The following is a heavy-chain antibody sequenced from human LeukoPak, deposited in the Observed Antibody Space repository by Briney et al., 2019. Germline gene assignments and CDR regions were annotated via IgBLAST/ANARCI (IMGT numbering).Heavy chain of an antibody. CDR3: ARWDDSAWAFGT. CDR2: IHYTGST. D-gene: IGHD6-19*01. J-gene: IGHJ5*02. CDR1: GASISSGTYY. V-gene: IGHV4-31*03. Sequence: SETLSLTCTVSGASISSGTYYWSWIRQHPGKGPEWIGYIHYTGSTYYNPSLESRVTMSVYRSENQFSLNLSAVSAADTAVYYCARWDDSAWAFGTWGPGTLVTVSS.